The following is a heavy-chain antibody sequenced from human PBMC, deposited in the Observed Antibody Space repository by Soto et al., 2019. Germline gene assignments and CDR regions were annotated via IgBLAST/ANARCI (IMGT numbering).Heavy chain of an antibody. CDR3: ARDGTTPNYYYYYGMDV. D-gene: IGHD1-1*01. CDR1: GVTFSSYA. Sequence: GGSLRLSCAASGVTFSSYAMHWVRQAPGKGLEWVAVISYDGSNKYYADSVKGRVTISRDNSKNTLYLQMNSLRAEDTAVYYCARDGTTPNYYYYYGMDVWGQGTTVTVSS. J-gene: IGHJ6*02. CDR2: ISYDGSNK. V-gene: IGHV3-30-3*01.